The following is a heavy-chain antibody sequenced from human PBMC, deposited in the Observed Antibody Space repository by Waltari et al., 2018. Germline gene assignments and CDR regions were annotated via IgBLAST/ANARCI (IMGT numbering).Heavy chain of an antibody. Sequence: QVQLVQSGAEVKKPGASVKVSCKASGYTFTGYYMHWVRQAPGQGLEWMGWINPKSGGTNYAQKFQGRVTMTRDTSISTAYMELSRLRSDDTAVYYCASGRNYDFWSGTDDAFDIWGQGTMVTVSS. V-gene: IGHV1-2*02. D-gene: IGHD3-3*01. J-gene: IGHJ3*02. CDR2: INPKSGGT. CDR3: ASGRNYDFWSGTDDAFDI. CDR1: GYTFTGYY.